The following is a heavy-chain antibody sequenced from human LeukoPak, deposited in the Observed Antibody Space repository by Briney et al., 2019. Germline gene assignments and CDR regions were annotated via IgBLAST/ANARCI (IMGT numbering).Heavy chain of an antibody. J-gene: IGHJ4*02. Sequence: GGSLRLSCAASGFIVSSNYMSWVRQAPGKGLEWVSVIYSGGNTYYADSVKGRFTFSRDNSKNTLFLQMNSLRAEDTAVYYCARGFAYYYFDYWGQGTLVTVSS. CDR3: ARGFAYYYFDY. V-gene: IGHV3-53*01. CDR2: IYSGGNT. D-gene: IGHD3-10*01. CDR1: GFIVSSNY.